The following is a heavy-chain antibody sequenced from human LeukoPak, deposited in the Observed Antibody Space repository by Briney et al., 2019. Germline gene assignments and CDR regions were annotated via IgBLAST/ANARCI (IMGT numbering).Heavy chain of an antibody. Sequence: AVRVSCKASGGTFSSYAISCVRQAPGQGLEWMGGIIPIFGTANYAQKFQGRVTITADKSTSTAYMELSSLRSEDTAVYYCASTNCSGGSCYLDDYYYYYMDVWGKGTTVTVSS. V-gene: IGHV1-69*06. CDR3: ASTNCSGGSCYLDDYYYYYMDV. D-gene: IGHD2-15*01. CDR1: GGTFSSYA. CDR2: IIPIFGTA. J-gene: IGHJ6*03.